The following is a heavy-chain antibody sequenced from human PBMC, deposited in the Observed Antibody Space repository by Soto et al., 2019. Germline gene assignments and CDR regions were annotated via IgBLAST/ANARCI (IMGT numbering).Heavy chain of an antibody. CDR2: IYSGGST. Sequence: PGGSLRLSCAASGFTVSSNYMSWVRQAPGKGLEWVSVIYSGGSTYYADSVKGRFTISRDNSKNTLYLQMNSLRAEDTAVYYCAGSDTRSGYYGYLPYWGLGTLVTVSS. CDR3: AGSDTRSGYYGYLPY. CDR1: GFTVSSNY. D-gene: IGHD3-3*01. V-gene: IGHV3-53*01. J-gene: IGHJ4*02.